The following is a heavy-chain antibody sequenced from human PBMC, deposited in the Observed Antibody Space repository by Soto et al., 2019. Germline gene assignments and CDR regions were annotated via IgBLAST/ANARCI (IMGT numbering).Heavy chain of an antibody. CDR1: GFSLSTSGVG. CDR3: SHPDTAMVGAEYFQH. Sequence: QITLKESGPTLVKPTQPLTLTCTFSGFSLSTSGVGVGWIRQPPGKALEWLGLIYWNDDKRYSTSLKSRLTITKDTSKNQVVLTMTNMDPVDTATYYCSHPDTAMVGAEYFQHWGQGTLVTVSS. J-gene: IGHJ1*01. D-gene: IGHD5-18*01. V-gene: IGHV2-5*01. CDR2: IYWNDDK.